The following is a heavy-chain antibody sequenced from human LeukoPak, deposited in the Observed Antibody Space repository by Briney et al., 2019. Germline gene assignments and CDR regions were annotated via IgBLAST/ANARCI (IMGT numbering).Heavy chain of an antibody. J-gene: IGHJ4*02. CDR3: ARDSSYGSNFDHFDY. CDR1: GFTVSSNY. Sequence: GGSLRLSCAASGFTVSSNYMNWVRQAPGKGLEWVSSISSSSYIYYADSVKGRFTISRDNAKNSLYLQMNSLRAEDMAVYYCARDSSYGSNFDHFDYWGQGTLVTVSS. D-gene: IGHD4/OR15-4a*01. CDR2: ISSSSYI. V-gene: IGHV3-69-1*01.